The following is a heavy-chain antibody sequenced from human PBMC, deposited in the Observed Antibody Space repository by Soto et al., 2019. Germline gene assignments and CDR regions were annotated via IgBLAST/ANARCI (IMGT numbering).Heavy chain of an antibody. V-gene: IGHV4-59*08. Sequence: SETLSLTCTVSGGSISSYYWSWIRQPPGKGLEWIGYIYYSGSTNYNPSLESRVTISVDTSKNQFSLKLSSVTAADTAVYYCARHGYYYYYYGMDVWGQGTTVTVSS. CDR3: ARHGYYYYYYGMDV. J-gene: IGHJ6*02. CDR1: GGSISSYY. CDR2: IYYSGST.